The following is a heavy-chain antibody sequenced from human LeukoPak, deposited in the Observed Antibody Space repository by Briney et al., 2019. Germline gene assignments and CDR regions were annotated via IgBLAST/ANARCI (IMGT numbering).Heavy chain of an antibody. J-gene: IGHJ4*02. V-gene: IGHV4-30-4*01. CDR3: ARAGCSGGSCYSDY. CDR1: RGSIGSGDYY. CDR2: IYYSGNT. Sequence: PSQTLSLTCTVSRGSIGSGDYYWSWIRQPPGKGLEWIGYIYYSGNTYYNPSLESRITISVDTSQNQFSLKLISVTAADTAVYYCARAGCSGGSCYSDYWGQGTLVTVSS. D-gene: IGHD2-15*01.